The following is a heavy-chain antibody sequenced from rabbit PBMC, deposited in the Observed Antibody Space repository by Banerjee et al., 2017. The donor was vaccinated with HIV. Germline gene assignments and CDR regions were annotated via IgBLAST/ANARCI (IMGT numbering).Heavy chain of an antibody. J-gene: IGHJ4*01. V-gene: IGHV1S40*01. CDR2: IYAGSSGST. CDR3: ARVVGSYYSVNFNL. Sequence: QSLEESGGDRVKPGASLTPTGKASGFSLSNNYGRCWFGQAPGKGLEWIACIYAGSSGSTYYASWAKGRFTISKTSSTTVTLQMTSLTAADTATYFCARVVGSYYSVNFNLWGPGTLVTVS. D-gene: IGHD8-1*01. CDR1: GFSLSNNYG.